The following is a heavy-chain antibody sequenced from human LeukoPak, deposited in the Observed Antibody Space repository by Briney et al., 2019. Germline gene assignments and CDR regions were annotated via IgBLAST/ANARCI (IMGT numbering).Heavy chain of an antibody. Sequence: PSETLSLTCAVSGASISSYYWNWIRQPAGKGLEWIGRLYTSGSTNYNPSLRTRLTMSVDTSKNHFSLKLTSVTAADTAVYYCARDVAARQGFDYWGQGTLVTVSS. J-gene: IGHJ4*02. CDR1: GASISSYY. D-gene: IGHD6-6*01. CDR2: LYTSGST. CDR3: ARDVAARQGFDY. V-gene: IGHV4-4*07.